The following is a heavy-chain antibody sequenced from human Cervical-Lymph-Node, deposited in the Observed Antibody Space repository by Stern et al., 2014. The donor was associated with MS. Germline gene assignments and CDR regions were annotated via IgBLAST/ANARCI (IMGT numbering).Heavy chain of an antibody. CDR3: ARMMGSGYRHYFDY. CDR2: IDWNHKT. V-gene: IGHV2-70*04. J-gene: IGHJ4*02. D-gene: IGHD3-3*01. Sequence: QVTLKESGPALVKPTQTLTLTCTFSGFSLVTSGVRVSWIRQPPGKALEWLARIDWNHKTFSNYSLMTRLTISKDTSKNQVILTMTNVDPVDTAAYYGARMMGSGYRHYFDYWGQGTPVTVS. CDR1: GFSLVTSGVR.